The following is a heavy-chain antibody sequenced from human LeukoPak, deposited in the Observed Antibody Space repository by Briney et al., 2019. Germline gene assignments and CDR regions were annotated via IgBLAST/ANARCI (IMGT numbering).Heavy chain of an antibody. CDR1: GGTFSSYA. Sequence: ASVKVSCKASGGTFSSYAISWVRQAPGQGLEWMGGIIPIFGTANYAQKFQGRVTMTEDTSTDTAYMELSSLRSEDTAVYYCAPTHYSNYVPYWGQGTLVTVSS. J-gene: IGHJ4*02. V-gene: IGHV1-69*06. D-gene: IGHD4-11*01. CDR2: IIPIFGTA. CDR3: APTHYSNYVPY.